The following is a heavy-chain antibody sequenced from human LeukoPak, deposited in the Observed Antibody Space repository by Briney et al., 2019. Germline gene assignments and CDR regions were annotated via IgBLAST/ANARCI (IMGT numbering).Heavy chain of an antibody. J-gene: IGHJ4*02. V-gene: IGHV3-23*01. CDR3: AKDQEILVVPAAINY. CDR1: GFTFSSYA. D-gene: IGHD2-2*02. Sequence: PGGSLRLSFAASGFTFSSYAMSWVRQAPGKGLEWVSAISGSGGSTHYADSVKGRFTISRDNSKNTLFLQMNSLRADDTAVYYCAKDQEILVVPAAINYWGQGTLVTVSS. CDR2: ISGSGGST.